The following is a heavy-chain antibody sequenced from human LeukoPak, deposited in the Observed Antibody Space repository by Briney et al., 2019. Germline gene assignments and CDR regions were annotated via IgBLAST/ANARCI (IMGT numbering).Heavy chain of an antibody. CDR1: GFTFSSYA. J-gene: IGHJ6*03. D-gene: IGHD3-3*01. CDR3: AKITDFWSAQALYYYMDV. CDR2: ISCSGGST. Sequence: GGSLRLSCAASGFTFSSYAMSWVRQAPGKGLEWVSAISCSGGSTYYADSVKGRFTISRDNSKNTLYLQMNSLRAEDTAVYYCAKITDFWSAQALYYYMDVWGKGTTVTVSS. V-gene: IGHV3-23*01.